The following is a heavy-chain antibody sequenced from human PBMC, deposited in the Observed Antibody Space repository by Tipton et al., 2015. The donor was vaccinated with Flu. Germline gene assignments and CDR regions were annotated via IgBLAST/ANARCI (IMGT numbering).Heavy chain of an antibody. D-gene: IGHD5-18*01. CDR1: GFTFSTYW. J-gene: IGHJ4*02. Sequence: SLRLSCAGSGFTFSTYWMHWVRHAPGKGLLWVSRINSDGTTTNCADSVKGRFTISRDDAKNTVYLQMSSLRAEDTAVYYCTRGGSGSIYGYDYWGQGTLVTVSS. V-gene: IGHV3-74*01. CDR3: TRGGSGSIYGYDY. CDR2: INSDGTTT.